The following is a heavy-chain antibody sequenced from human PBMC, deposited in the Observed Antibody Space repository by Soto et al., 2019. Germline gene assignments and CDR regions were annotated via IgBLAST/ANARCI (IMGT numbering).Heavy chain of an antibody. CDR3: ARVGLSWIQLWFEPNWFDP. J-gene: IGHJ5*02. CDR1: GGSISSGDYY. D-gene: IGHD5-18*01. Sequence: QVQLQESGPGLVKPSQTLSLTCTVSGGSISSGDYYWSWIRQPPGKGLEWIGYIYYSGSTYYNPSLKSRVTISVATSKTQFALKLSSVTAADTAVYYCARVGLSWIQLWFEPNWFDPWGQGTLVTVSS. V-gene: IGHV4-30-4*01. CDR2: IYYSGST.